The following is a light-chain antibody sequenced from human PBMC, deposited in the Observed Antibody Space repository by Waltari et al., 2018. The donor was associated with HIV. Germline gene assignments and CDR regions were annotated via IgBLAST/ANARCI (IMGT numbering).Light chain of an antibody. CDR1: SSDVGGYNY. CDR2: EVS. J-gene: IGLJ3*02. V-gene: IGLV2-8*01. CDR3: SSYAGSNNWV. Sequence: QSALTQPPSASGSPGQAVTISCTGTSSDVGGYNYVSLYQPHPGKAPQLMTYEVSQRPSGVPNRFSGSKSGNTASLTVSGLQTEDEANYYCSSYAGSNNWVFGGGTNLTVL.